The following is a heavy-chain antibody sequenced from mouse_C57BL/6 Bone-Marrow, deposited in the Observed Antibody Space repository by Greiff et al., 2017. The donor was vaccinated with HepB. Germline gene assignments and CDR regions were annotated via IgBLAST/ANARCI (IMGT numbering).Heavy chain of an antibody. D-gene: IGHD2-4*01. Sequence: EVKVEESGPGLVKPSQSLSLTCSVTGYSITSGYYWNWIRQFPGNKLEWMGYISYDGSNNYNPSLKNRISITRDTSKNQFFLKLNSVTTEDTATYYCASYDYDGAYWGQGTLVTVSA. J-gene: IGHJ3*01. CDR3: ASYDYDGAY. V-gene: IGHV3-6*01. CDR1: GYSITSGYY. CDR2: ISYDGSN.